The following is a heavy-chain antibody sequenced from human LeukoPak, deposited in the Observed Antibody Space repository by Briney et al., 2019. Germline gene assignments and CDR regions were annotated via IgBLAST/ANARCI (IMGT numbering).Heavy chain of an antibody. CDR2: ISSSSSYI. CDR3: APTVHSGEVHFDY. Sequence: GGSLRLSCAASGFTFSSYSMNWVRQAPGKGLEWVSSISSSSSYIYYADSVKGRFTISRDNAKNSLYLQMNSLRAEDTAVYYCAPTVHSGEVHFDYWGQGTLVTVSS. V-gene: IGHV3-21*01. J-gene: IGHJ4*02. D-gene: IGHD4-11*01. CDR1: GFTFSSYS.